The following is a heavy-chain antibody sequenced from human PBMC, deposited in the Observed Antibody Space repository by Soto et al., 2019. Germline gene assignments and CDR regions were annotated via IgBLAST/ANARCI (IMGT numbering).Heavy chain of an antibody. D-gene: IGHD1-7*01. J-gene: IGHJ6*02. CDR1: GYLFTSYG. CDR3: SGGSDNWNYRGSQDV. V-gene: IGHV1-18*01. Sequence: QVQLVQSGAEVKKPGASVTVSCKPSGYLFTSYGISWVRQAPGQGLEWMGWISVYNGKTEYAQRFQGRVTVTTDTFTSTAHMEVRSLRSDDTAIYYCSGGSDNWNYRGSQDVWGQGTTVTVSS. CDR2: ISVYNGKT.